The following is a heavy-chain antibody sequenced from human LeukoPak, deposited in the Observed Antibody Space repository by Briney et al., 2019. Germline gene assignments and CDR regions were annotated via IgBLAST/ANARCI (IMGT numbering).Heavy chain of an antibody. D-gene: IGHD6-13*01. CDR2: TYYGSRWYN. V-gene: IGHV6-1*01. CDR3: ARDTTSGSSSWFYFDY. Sequence: SRTLSLTCAISGDSVSSNSAAWNWIRQSPSRGLEWLGRTYYGSRWYNDYAVSVKSRITINPDTSKNQFSLQLNSVTPEDTAVYYCARDTTSGSSSWFYFDYWGQGTLVTVSS. CDR1: GDSVSSNSAA. J-gene: IGHJ4*02.